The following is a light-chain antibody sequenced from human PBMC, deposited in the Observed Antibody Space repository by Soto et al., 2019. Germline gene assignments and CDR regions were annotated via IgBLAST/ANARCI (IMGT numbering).Light chain of an antibody. CDR1: QSVLYSPNNKNY. CDR3: QQYYSTPRT. V-gene: IGKV4-1*01. J-gene: IGKJ1*01. CDR2: WAS. Sequence: DIVMTQSPDSLAVSLGERATINCKSSQSVLYSPNNKNYLGWYQQKPRQPPKLLISWASTRESGVPDRFSGSCAGTDFPLTISSLQAEDVAVYYCQQYYSTPRTFGPGTKVEIK.